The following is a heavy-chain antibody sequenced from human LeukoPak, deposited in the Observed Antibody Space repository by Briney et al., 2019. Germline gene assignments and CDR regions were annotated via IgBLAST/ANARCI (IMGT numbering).Heavy chain of an antibody. D-gene: IGHD3-22*01. CDR2: IYYSGST. Sequence: SETLSLTCTVSGGSISSYYWSWIRQPPGKGLEWIGYIYYSGSTNYNPSLKSRVTISVDTSKNQFSLKLSSVTAADTAVYYCARHALSHQFEYYYDRSGYYYFDYWGQGTLVTVSS. CDR1: GGSISSYY. V-gene: IGHV4-59*08. CDR3: ARHALSHQFEYYYDRSGYYYFDY. J-gene: IGHJ4*02.